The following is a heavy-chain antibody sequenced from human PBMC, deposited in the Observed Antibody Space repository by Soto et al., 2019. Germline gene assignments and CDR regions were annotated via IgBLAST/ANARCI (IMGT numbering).Heavy chain of an antibody. J-gene: IGHJ4*02. CDR1: AASISSNY. Sequence: SETMSLTSTVAAASISSNYWSWIRQPPGGVLEWIGYIYYSGSTNYNPSLKSRVTISVDTSKNQFSLKLSSVTAADTAVYYCAREGERITIFGVVSYYFDYWGQGTLVTVS. CDR2: IYYSGST. CDR3: AREGERITIFGVVSYYFDY. D-gene: IGHD3-3*01. V-gene: IGHV4-59*01.